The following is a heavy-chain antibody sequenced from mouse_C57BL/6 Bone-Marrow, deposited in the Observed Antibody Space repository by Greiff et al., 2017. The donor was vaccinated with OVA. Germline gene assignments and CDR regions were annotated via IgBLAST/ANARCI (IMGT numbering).Heavy chain of an antibody. Sequence: LVRPGSSVKLSCKASGYTFTSYWMDWVKQRPGQGLEWIGNIYPSDSETHYNQKFKDKATLTVDKSSSTAYMQLSSLTSEDSAVYYCARDYVGGYAMDYWGQGTSVTVSS. V-gene: IGHV1-61*01. CDR1: GYTFTSYW. D-gene: IGHD1-1*01. CDR3: ARDYVGGYAMDY. J-gene: IGHJ4*01. CDR2: IYPSDSET.